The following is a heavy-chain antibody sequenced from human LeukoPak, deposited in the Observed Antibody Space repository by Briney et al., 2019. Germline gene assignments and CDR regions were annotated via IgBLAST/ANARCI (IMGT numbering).Heavy chain of an antibody. CDR1: GYTFTNYG. J-gene: IGHJ3*02. D-gene: IGHD6-13*01. V-gene: IGHV1-18*01. CDR2: ISAYNGNT. Sequence: ASVKVSCKTSGYTFTNYGISWVRQAPGLGLEWMGWISAYNGNTNYAQKVQGRVSMTTDTSTSTAYMELRSLRFDDTAVYYCARDQSVRLLQTSSTYFKHVFAIWGQGSMVTVSS. CDR3: ARDQSVRLLQTSSTYFKHVFAI.